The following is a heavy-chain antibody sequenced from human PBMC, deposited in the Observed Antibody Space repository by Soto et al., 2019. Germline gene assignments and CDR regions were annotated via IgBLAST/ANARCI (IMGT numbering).Heavy chain of an antibody. Sequence: EVQLLESGGGLVQPGGSLRLSCTASGFTFSTYAMTWVRQAPGKGLEWVSTVSGSGAKTYYADSGRGRFTISRDNSKDTLYLQMNSLTAEDTATYYCTRDWTGNTCPCMDVWGQGTTVTVSS. J-gene: IGHJ6*02. CDR2: VSGSGAKT. CDR1: GFTFSTYA. CDR3: TRDWTGNTCPCMDV. V-gene: IGHV3-23*01. D-gene: IGHD2-8*02.